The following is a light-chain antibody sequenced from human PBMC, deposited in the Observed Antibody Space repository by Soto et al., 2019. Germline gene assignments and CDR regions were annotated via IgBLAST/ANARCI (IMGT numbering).Light chain of an antibody. J-gene: IGKJ4*01. CDR2: DAS. CDR3: QQNYSPPLT. CDR1: QDISKY. V-gene: IGKV1-39*01. Sequence: DIQMTQSPSSLSATVGDRVTITCQASQDISKYLNWYQQKPGKAPKLLIYDASNLQSGVPSRFSGSGSGTYFTLTISSLQLEDFATYYCQQNYSPPLTFGGGTKVDIK.